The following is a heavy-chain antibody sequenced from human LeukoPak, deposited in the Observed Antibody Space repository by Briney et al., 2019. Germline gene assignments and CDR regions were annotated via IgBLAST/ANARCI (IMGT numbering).Heavy chain of an antibody. J-gene: IGHJ4*02. Sequence: PGGSLRLSCAASGFTFSSYWMSWVRQAPGKGLEWVANIKQDGSEKYYVDSVKGRFTISRDNAKNSLYLQMNSLRAEDTAVYYCAGDVTMIEYYFDYWGQGTLVTVSS. D-gene: IGHD3-22*01. CDR2: IKQDGSEK. CDR3: AGDVTMIEYYFDY. V-gene: IGHV3-7*01. CDR1: GFTFSSYW.